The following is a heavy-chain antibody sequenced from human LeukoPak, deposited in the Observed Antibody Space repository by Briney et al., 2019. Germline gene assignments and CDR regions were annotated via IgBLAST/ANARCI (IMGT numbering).Heavy chain of an antibody. D-gene: IGHD3-9*01. V-gene: IGHV4-31*11. Sequence: PSETLSLTCAVYGGSFSGYYWSWIRQHPGKGLEWIGYIYYSGSTYYNPSLKSRVTISVDTSKNQFSLKLSSVTAADTAVYYCARDGWYDILTGYPIWGQGTMVTVSS. CDR2: IYYSGST. CDR3: ARDGWYDILTGYPI. J-gene: IGHJ3*02. CDR1: GGSFSGYY.